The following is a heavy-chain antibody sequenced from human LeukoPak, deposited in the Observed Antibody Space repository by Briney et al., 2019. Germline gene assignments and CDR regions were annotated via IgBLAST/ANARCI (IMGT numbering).Heavy chain of an antibody. CDR1: GGTFSSNA. D-gene: IGHD3-10*01. J-gene: IGHJ4*02. V-gene: IGHV1-69*05. CDR3: ARVAGRNVLLWFGELAH. CDR2: IIPIFGTA. Sequence: GASVKVSCKASGGTFSSNAIRWVRQAPGQGLEWMGGIIPIFGTANYAQKFQGRVTITTDESTSTAYMELSSLRSEDTAVYYCARVAGRNVLLWFGELAHWGQGTLVTVSS.